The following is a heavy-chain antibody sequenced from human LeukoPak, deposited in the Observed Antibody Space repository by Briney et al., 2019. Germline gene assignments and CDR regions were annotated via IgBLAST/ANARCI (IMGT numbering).Heavy chain of an antibody. CDR2: VDYSADST. D-gene: IGHD3-9*01. Sequence: PGGSLRLSCTVSGFTLSSYEMSWLRQAPGKGLEWVSRVDYSADSTHYADSVMGRFTISRDNSKNTLYLQLNSLSADDTAVYYCAKLGMYYDILTGYHDYWGQGTLVTVSS. V-gene: IGHV3-23*01. CDR3: AKLGMYYDILTGYHDY. J-gene: IGHJ4*02. CDR1: GFTLSSYE.